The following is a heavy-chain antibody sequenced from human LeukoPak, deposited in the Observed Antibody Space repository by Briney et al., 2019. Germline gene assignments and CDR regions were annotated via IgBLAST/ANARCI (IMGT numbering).Heavy chain of an antibody. V-gene: IGHV4-4*09. J-gene: IGHJ4*02. CDR2: IYTSRST. Sequence: PSETLSLTCAVSGGSISSYYWSWIRQPPGKGLEWIGYIYTSRSTNYNPSLKSRVTISVDTSKNQFSLKLSSVTAADTAVYYCARVDKGSGYYSPLSIDYWGQGTLVTVSS. CDR1: GGSISSYY. D-gene: IGHD3-3*01. CDR3: ARVDKGSGYYSPLSIDY.